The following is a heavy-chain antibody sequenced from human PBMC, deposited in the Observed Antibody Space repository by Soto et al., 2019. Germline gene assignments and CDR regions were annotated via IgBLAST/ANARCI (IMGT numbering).Heavy chain of an antibody. CDR2: FNWNGNYI. Sequence: GGSLRLSCAASGFTFDEFGMSWVRQVPGKGPEWVSSFNWNGNYIHYADSVRGRFTISRDSDKKSLYMQMNSLRAEDTAVYYCARVLRFLEWLFPPSGPNDAFDIWGQGTMVTVSS. CDR1: GFTFDEFG. V-gene: IGHV3-20*04. J-gene: IGHJ3*02. CDR3: ARVLRFLEWLFPPSGPNDAFDI. D-gene: IGHD3-3*01.